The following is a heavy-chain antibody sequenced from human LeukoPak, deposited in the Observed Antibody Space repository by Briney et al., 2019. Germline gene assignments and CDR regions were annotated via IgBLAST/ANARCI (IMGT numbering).Heavy chain of an antibody. J-gene: IGHJ4*02. CDR3: ARSEHVDTAMVLY. D-gene: IGHD5-18*01. CDR2: IYYSGST. V-gene: IGHV4-59*01. Sequence: SETLSLTCTVSGGSISSYYWSWIRQPPGKGLEGIGYIYYSGSTNYNPSLKSRVTISVDTSKNQFSLKLSSVTAADTAVYYCARSEHVDTAMVLYWGQGTLVTVSS. CDR1: GGSISSYY.